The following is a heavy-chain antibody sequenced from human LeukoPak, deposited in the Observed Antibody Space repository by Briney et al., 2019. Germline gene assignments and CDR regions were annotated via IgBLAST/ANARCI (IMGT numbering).Heavy chain of an antibody. D-gene: IGHD2-2*01. Sequence: ASVKVSFKASGYTFTDYYMHWVRQAPGQGLEWMGWINPNSGATNYAQKFQGRVTMTRDTSISTAYMELSRLRSDDTAVYYCAKATSLVVPAADHYYYGLDVWGQGTTVTVPS. V-gene: IGHV1-2*02. J-gene: IGHJ6*02. CDR1: GYTFTDYY. CDR2: INPNSGAT. CDR3: AKATSLVVPAADHYYYGLDV.